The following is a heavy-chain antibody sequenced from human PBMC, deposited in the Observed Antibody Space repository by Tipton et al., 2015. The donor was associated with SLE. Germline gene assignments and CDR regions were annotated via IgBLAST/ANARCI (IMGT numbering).Heavy chain of an antibody. J-gene: IGHJ4*02. Sequence: TLSLTCSVSGGSMITYYWSWVRQPPGKGLEWIGYVYHSGSTNYNPSLKSRVTISIDTSKNQFSLKLTSVTAADTAVYYCARDTDRGSSAYAGAFDFWGPGTQLTVSS. CDR1: GGSMITYY. CDR2: VYHSGST. CDR3: ARDTDRGSSAYAGAFDF. V-gene: IGHV4-59*01. D-gene: IGHD3-22*01.